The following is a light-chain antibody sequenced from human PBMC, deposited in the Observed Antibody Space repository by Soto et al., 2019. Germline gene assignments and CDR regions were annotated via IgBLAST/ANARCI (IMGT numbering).Light chain of an antibody. Sequence: IQKTQSPSPLYSSCGDRVTITSPASQSISSDLNWYQQKPGRAPNLLIYATSTLQSGVPSRFSGSGYGTDFTLTINSLQPEDLATYYCQQSYRTPRTFGQGTKVDIK. V-gene: IGKV1-39*01. J-gene: IGKJ1*01. CDR2: ATS. CDR3: QQSYRTPRT. CDR1: QSISSD.